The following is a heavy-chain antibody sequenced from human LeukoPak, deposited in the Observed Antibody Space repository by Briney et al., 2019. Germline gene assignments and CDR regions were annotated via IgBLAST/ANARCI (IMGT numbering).Heavy chain of an antibody. J-gene: IGHJ5*02. Sequence: GASVKVSCKASGGTFNSYAISWVRQAPGQGLEWMGRIIPILGIANYAQKFQGRVTITADKSTSTAYMELSSLRSEDTAVYYCAGGSGIWYWFDPWGQGTLVTVSS. CDR2: IIPILGIA. V-gene: IGHV1-69*04. D-gene: IGHD2-15*01. CDR3: AGGSGIWYWFDP. CDR1: GGTFNSYA.